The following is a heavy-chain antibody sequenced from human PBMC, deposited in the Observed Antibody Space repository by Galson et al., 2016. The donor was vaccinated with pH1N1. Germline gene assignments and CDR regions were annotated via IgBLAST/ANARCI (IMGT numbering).Heavy chain of an antibody. J-gene: IGHJ4*02. V-gene: IGHV3-30*18. CDR1: GFTFSSYA. Sequence: SLRLSCAASGFTFSSYAIHWIRQTPGKGLEWVAVISYDGRNNYFADSVKGRFTISRDDSKNTVYLQMNSLRPEDTAAYYCAKALLQRFLYAPEKWGLGTLVTVSS. CDR2: ISYDGRNN. D-gene: IGHD3-3*01. CDR3: AKALLQRFLYAPEK.